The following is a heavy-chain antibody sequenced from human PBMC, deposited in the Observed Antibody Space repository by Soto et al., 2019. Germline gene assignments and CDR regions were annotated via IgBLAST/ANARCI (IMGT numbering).Heavy chain of an antibody. D-gene: IGHD1-26*01. J-gene: IGHJ6*02. CDR3: ARLGGEPLPGDYYYYGMDV. V-gene: IGHV3-33*01. CDR2: IWYDGSNK. CDR1: GFTFSSYG. Sequence: GGSLRLSCAASGFTFSSYGMHWVRQAPGKGLEWVAVIWYDGSNKYYADSVKGRFTISRDNSKNTLYLQMNSLRAEDTAVYYCARLGGEPLPGDYYYYGMDVWGQGTTVTVSS.